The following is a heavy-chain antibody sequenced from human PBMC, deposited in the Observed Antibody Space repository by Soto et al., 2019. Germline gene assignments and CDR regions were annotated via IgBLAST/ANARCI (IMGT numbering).Heavy chain of an antibody. J-gene: IGHJ4*02. Sequence: EVQLLESGGGLVQPGGSLRLSCAASGFTFNNYAMTWVRQAPGKGLEWASAISGGGDTTSYADSVKGRFTVSRDGSKNTLYQQMSSLRAEDTALYYCAKGRGGSGSLTPRVDFWGQGTLVTVSS. D-gene: IGHD3-10*01. CDR1: GFTFNNYA. CDR2: ISGGGDTT. CDR3: AKGRGGSGSLTPRVDF. V-gene: IGHV3-23*01.